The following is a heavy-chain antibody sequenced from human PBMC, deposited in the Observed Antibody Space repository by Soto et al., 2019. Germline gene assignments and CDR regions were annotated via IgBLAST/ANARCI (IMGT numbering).Heavy chain of an antibody. Sequence: QVQLVQSVTEVKKPGASVQVSYKASGYSFTSYGINWVRQAPGQGLEWMGWISTYNGDTNYAQKFQGRDTMTTDTSTTTAYMELRRLTSDDTAVYSCARGDSTGSPRGWFDPWGQGTVVTVSS. CDR3: ARGDSTGSPRGWFDP. CDR1: GYSFTSYG. D-gene: IGHD6-19*01. CDR2: ISTYNGDT. V-gene: IGHV1-18*04. J-gene: IGHJ5*02.